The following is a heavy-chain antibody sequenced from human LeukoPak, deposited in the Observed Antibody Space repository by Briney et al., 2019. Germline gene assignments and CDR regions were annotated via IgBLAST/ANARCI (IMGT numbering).Heavy chain of an antibody. V-gene: IGHV3-48*03. CDR2: ISNSGSTT. CDR1: GFTFSSYE. Sequence: GGSLRLSCAASGFTFSSYEMNWVRQAPGKGLEWVSYISNSGSTTYYADSVKGRFTISRDNAKNSLYLQMNSLRAEDTAVYYCARDGYNFRGIDYWGQGTLVTVSS. CDR3: ARDGYNFRGIDY. J-gene: IGHJ4*02. D-gene: IGHD5-24*01.